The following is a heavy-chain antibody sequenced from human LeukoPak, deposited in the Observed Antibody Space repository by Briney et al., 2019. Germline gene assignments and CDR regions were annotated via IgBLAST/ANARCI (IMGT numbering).Heavy chain of an antibody. D-gene: IGHD4-17*01. Sequence: GGSLRLSCAASGFTVSSKYMSWVRQGPGKGLEWVSVIYSGGNTNYADSVKGRFTISRDNSKNTLYLQMNSLRAEDTALYYCARGIDYAEGYWGQGTLVTVSS. CDR1: GFTVSSKY. J-gene: IGHJ4*02. CDR3: ARGIDYAEGY. V-gene: IGHV3-66*02. CDR2: IYSGGNT.